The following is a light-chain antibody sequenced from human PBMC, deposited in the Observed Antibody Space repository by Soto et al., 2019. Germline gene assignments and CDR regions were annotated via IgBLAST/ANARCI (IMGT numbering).Light chain of an antibody. V-gene: IGKV3-15*01. CDR2: GAS. Sequence: IVMTQSPATLSVSPGERATLSCRASQSVGSNLAWYQQKPGQSPRLLIYGASTRAAGIPARFSGSGSGTEFTLTISSLQSEDFAVYYCQKYNNWPYTFGQGTKLEI. CDR1: QSVGSN. CDR3: QKYNNWPYT. J-gene: IGKJ2*01.